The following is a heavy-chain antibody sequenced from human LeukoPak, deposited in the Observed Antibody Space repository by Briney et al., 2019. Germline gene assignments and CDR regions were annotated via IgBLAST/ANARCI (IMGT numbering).Heavy chain of an antibody. CDR1: GATFSNNA. Sequence: SVKVSCKASGATFSNNAISWVRQARGQGLEWMGGIIPMFGTAKYAQNSQGRVTITADESTSTAYMELSSLRSDDSAVYYCAIELGIGPYPFDYWGQGTLVTVSS. CDR3: AIELGIGPYPFDY. J-gene: IGHJ4*02. D-gene: IGHD7-27*01. CDR2: IIPMFGTA. V-gene: IGHV1-69*13.